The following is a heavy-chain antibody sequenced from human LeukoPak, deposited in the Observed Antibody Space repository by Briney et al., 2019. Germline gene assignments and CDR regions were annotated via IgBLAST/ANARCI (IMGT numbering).Heavy chain of an antibody. CDR3: ARERYSGYVDY. CDR1: GDSISSGSYY. J-gene: IGHJ4*02. Sequence: KPSQTLSLTGTVSGDSISSGSYYWSWIRQPAGKGLEWIGRIYGRGGSNYNPSLKSRVTISVDTSKNQFSLKLSSVTAADTAVYYCARERYSGYVDYWGQGTLVTVSS. D-gene: IGHD5-12*01. CDR2: IYGRGGS. V-gene: IGHV4-61*02.